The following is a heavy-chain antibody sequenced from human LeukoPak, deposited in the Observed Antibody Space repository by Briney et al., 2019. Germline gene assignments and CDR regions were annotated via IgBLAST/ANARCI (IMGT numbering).Heavy chain of an antibody. CDR2: ISAYNGNT. CDR3: ARDTVGATRRGFFDY. V-gene: IGHV1-18*01. Sequence: AAVKVSFKASGYTFTSYGISRVRQAPGQGLEWMGWISAYNGNTNYAQKLHGRVTMTTDTSTSTAYMELRSLRSDDTAVYYCARDTVGATRRGFFDYWGQGTLVTVSS. J-gene: IGHJ4*02. D-gene: IGHD1-26*01. CDR1: GYTFTSYG.